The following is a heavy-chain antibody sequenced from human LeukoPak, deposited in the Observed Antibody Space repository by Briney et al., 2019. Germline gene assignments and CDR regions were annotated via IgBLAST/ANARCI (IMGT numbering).Heavy chain of an antibody. J-gene: IGHJ4*01. V-gene: IGHV3-72*01. CDR2: SRDKGNSYTT. D-gene: IGHD3-10*01. CDR3: TKLARAPRDFDY. CDR1: GFTFSDHY. Sequence: PGGSLRLSCAASGFTFSDHYIDWVRQAPGKGLEGVGRSRDKGNSYTTAYAASVRGRFTISRDDSKNSLYLQMNSLKIEDTAVYYCTKLARAPRDFDYWGQGTLVTVSS.